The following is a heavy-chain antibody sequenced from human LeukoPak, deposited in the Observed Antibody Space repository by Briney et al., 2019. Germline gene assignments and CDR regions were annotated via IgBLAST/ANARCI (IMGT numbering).Heavy chain of an antibody. CDR3: AKLGRWGYCSSTSCPWLDY. J-gene: IGHJ4*02. CDR1: GFTFSSYA. V-gene: IGHV3-30*04. CDR2: ISYDGSNK. Sequence: GGSLRLSCAASGFTFSSYAMHWVRQAPGKGLEWVAVISYDGSNKYYADSVKGRFTISRDNSKNTLYLQMNSLRAEDTAVYYCAKLGRWGYCSSTSCPWLDYWGQGTLVTVSS. D-gene: IGHD2-2*01.